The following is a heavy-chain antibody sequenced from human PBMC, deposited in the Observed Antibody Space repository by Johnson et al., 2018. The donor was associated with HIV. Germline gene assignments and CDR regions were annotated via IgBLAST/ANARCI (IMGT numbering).Heavy chain of an antibody. CDR3: AGWGVGSSWNHDAFDI. Sequence: QVQLVESGGGVVQPGRSLRLSCAASGFIFSSYAIHWVRQAPGKGLQWVAVIGFDGTNKYYADSLKGRFTISRDNSKNTLYLQMKSLRAEATAVYYCAGWGVGSSWNHDAFDIWGQGTMVTVSS. J-gene: IGHJ3*02. D-gene: IGHD6-13*01. CDR1: GFIFSSYA. CDR2: IGFDGTNK. V-gene: IGHV3-30*04.